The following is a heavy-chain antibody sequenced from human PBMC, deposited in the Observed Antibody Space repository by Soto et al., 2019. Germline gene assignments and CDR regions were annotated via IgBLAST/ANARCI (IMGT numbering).Heavy chain of an antibody. CDR2: ISYDGGLQ. D-gene: IGHD5-18*01. Sequence: QAQLVESGGGVVQPGRSLRLSCAASGFTFSSYGMHWVRQAPGTGREWVAVISYDGGLQHYADSVKGRFTISRDNSKNMVLLKMNSLIAADTAVYYCVSDRGYGHASVPYSWGQGTLVSVSS. V-gene: IGHV3-30*03. CDR3: VSDRGYGHASVPYS. CDR1: GFTFSSYG. J-gene: IGHJ4*02.